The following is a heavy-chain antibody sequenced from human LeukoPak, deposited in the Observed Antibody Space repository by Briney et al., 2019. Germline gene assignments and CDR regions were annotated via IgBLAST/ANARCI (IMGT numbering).Heavy chain of an antibody. CDR2: ISGSGGST. J-gene: IGHJ6*02. CDR3: AKKVRGVRDGMDV. CDR1: GFTLSSYA. V-gene: IGHV3-23*01. Sequence: GSLRLSCAAPGFTLSSYAMSWVRQAPGKGLEWVSAISGSGGSTYYADSVKGRFTISRDNSKNTLYLQMNSLRAEDTAVYYCAKKVRGVRDGMDVWGQGTTVTVSS. D-gene: IGHD3-10*01.